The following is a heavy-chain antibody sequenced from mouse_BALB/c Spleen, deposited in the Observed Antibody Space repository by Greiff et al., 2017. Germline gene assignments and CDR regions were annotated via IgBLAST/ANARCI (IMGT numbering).Heavy chain of an antibody. CDR2: IDPSDSYT. V-gene: IGHV1-69*02. D-gene: IGHD2-1*01. CDR3: ARHPYGNSYMDY. Sequence: VQLHQPGAELVKPGASVKLSCKASGYTFTSYWMHWVKQRPGQGLEWIGEIDPSDSYTNYNQKFKGKATLTVDKSSSTAYMQLSSLTSEDSAVYYCARHPYGNSYMDYWGQGTTLTVSS. CDR1: GYTFTSYW. J-gene: IGHJ2*01.